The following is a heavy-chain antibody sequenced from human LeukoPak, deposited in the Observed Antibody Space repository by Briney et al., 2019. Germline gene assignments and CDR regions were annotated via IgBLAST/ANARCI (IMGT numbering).Heavy chain of an antibody. CDR1: GGTFSSYA. CDR3: ARDLWDIVVVPAAITDYYYVDV. Sequence: SVKVSCKASGGTFSSYAISWVRQAPGQGLEWMGGIIPIFGTANYAQKFQGRVTITADESTSTAYMELSSLRSEDTAVYYCARDLWDIVVVPAAITDYYYVDVWGKGTTVTVSS. D-gene: IGHD2-2*01. J-gene: IGHJ6*03. CDR2: IIPIFGTA. V-gene: IGHV1-69*13.